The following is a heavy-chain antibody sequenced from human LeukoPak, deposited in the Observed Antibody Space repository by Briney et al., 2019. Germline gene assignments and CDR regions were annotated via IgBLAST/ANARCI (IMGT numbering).Heavy chain of an antibody. D-gene: IGHD6-6*01. CDR2: ISWNSGSI. CDR1: GFTFDDYA. V-gene: IGHV3-9*01. Sequence: GGSLRLSCAAAGFTFDDYAMHWVRQAPGKGLEWVSGISWNSGSIGYADSVKGRFTISRDNAKNSLYLQMNSLRAEDTALYYCAKDSSWGQGTLVTVSS. J-gene: IGHJ5*02. CDR3: AKDSS.